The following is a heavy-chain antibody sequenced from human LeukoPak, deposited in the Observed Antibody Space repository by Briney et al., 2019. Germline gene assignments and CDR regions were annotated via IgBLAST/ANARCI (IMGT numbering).Heavy chain of an antibody. Sequence: PSGTLSLTCGVSGGSISNTNWWTWVRQPPGKGLEWIGEVNLQGSTNYNPSLKSRAAISVDTSKNQFSLKLSSVTAADTAVYYCARGTMTTVTYYFDYWGQGTLVTVSS. V-gene: IGHV4-4*02. J-gene: IGHJ4*02. CDR1: GGSISNTNW. CDR3: ARGTMTTVTYYFDY. D-gene: IGHD4-17*01. CDR2: VNLQGST.